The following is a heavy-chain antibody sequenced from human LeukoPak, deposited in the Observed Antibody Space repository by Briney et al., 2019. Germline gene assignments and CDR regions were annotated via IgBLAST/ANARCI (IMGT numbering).Heavy chain of an antibody. CDR2: IYTSGST. D-gene: IGHD2-2*01. CDR3: ARGRYCSSTSCYYFDY. Sequence: SETLSLTCTVSGGSISSGSYYWSWIRQPAGKGLEWNGRIYTSGSTNYNPSLKSQVTISVDTSKNQFSLKLSSVTAADTAVYYCARGRYCSSTSCYYFDYWGQGTLVTVSS. CDR1: GGSISSGSYY. V-gene: IGHV4-61*02. J-gene: IGHJ4*02.